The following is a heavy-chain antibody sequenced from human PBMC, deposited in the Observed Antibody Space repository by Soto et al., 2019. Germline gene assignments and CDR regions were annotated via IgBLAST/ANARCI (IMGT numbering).Heavy chain of an antibody. D-gene: IGHD4-4*01. Sequence: LRLSCAASGFTFISYAMSWVRQAPGKGLEWVSAISGSGGSTYYADSVKGRFTISRDNSKNTLYLQMNSLRAEDTAVYYCAKRHYSNYYYYGMEVWGQGTTVIVS. CDR2: ISGSGGST. V-gene: IGHV3-23*01. J-gene: IGHJ6*01. CDR3: AKRHYSNYYYYGMEV. CDR1: GFTFISYA.